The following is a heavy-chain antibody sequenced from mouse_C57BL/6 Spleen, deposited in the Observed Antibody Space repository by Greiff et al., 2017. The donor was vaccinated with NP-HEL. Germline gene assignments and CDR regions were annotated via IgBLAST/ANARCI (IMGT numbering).Heavy chain of an antibody. V-gene: IGHV5-6*01. CDR3: ARHTGALYSPYAMDY. Sequence: EVMLVESGGDLVKPGGSLKLSCAASGFTFSSYGMSWVRQTPDKRLEWVATISSGGSYTYYPDSVKGRFTISRDNAKNTLYLQMSSLKSEDTAMYYCARHTGALYSPYAMDYWGQGTSVTVSS. CDR1: GFTFSSYG. CDR2: ISSGGSYT. J-gene: IGHJ4*01. D-gene: IGHD2-12*01.